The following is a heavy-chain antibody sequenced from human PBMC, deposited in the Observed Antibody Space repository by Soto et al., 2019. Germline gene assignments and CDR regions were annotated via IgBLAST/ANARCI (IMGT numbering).Heavy chain of an antibody. J-gene: IGHJ4*02. CDR1: FYTFTSFG. V-gene: IGHV1-18*01. CDR2: ITTYNDNT. D-gene: IGHD4-17*01. CDR3: ARVGGVKGYHYVDDSEY. Sequence: ASVXVSFKVSFYTFTSFGITFFLQAPGQGLEWMGWITTYNDNTNYAQKFQGRVTMTTDTSTSTAYMELRSLRSDDTAVYYCARVGGVKGYHYVDDSEYWGQGTLVTVYS.